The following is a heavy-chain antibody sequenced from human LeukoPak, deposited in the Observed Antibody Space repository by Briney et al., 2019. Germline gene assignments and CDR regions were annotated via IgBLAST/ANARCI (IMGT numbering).Heavy chain of an antibody. D-gene: IGHD6-19*01. CDR2: ISGSGGST. J-gene: IGHJ4*02. V-gene: IGHV3-23*01. Sequence: GGSLRLSCAASGFTFSSYAMSWVRQAPGKGLEWVSAISGSGGSTYYADSVKGRFTISRDNSKNTLYLQMNSLRAEDTAVYYCAKVPWEQWLVPPDYWGQGTLVTVSS. CDR1: GFTFSSYA. CDR3: AKVPWEQWLVPPDY.